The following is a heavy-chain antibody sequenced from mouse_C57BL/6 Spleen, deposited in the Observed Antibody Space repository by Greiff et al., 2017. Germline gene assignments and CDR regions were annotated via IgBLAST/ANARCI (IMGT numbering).Heavy chain of an antibody. J-gene: IGHJ4*01. Sequence: QVQLQQSGAELVRPGSSVKLSCKASGYTFTSYWMDWVKQRPGQGLEWIGNIYPSDSETHYNQKFKDKATLTVDKSSSTAYMQLSSLTSEDSAVYYCARNGPGYYYAMDYWGQGTSVTVSS. CDR1: GYTFTSYW. D-gene: IGHD1-2*01. CDR2: IYPSDSET. V-gene: IGHV1-61*01. CDR3: ARNGPGYYYAMDY.